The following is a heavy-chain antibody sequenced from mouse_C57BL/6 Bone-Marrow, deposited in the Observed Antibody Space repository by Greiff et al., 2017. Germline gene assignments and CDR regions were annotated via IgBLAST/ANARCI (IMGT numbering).Heavy chain of an antibody. CDR2: ISSGSSTI. CDR3: ARGYYDCHYYAMDY. V-gene: IGHV5-17*01. Sequence: EVKLVESGGGLVKPGGSLKLSCAASGFTFSDYGMHWVRQAPEKGLEWVAYISSGSSTIYYADTVKGRFTISRDNAKNTLFLQMTSLRSEDTAMYYCARGYYDCHYYAMDYWGQGTSVTVSS. J-gene: IGHJ4*01. D-gene: IGHD2-4*01. CDR1: GFTFSDYG.